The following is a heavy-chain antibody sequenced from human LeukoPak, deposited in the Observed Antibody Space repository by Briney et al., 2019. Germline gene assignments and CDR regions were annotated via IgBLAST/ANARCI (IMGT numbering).Heavy chain of an antibody. J-gene: IGHJ3*02. Sequence: GSLRLSCAASGFIFSNAWMNWVRQAPGKGLEWVSSISSYSSYIYYADSVKGRFTISRDNAKNSLYLQMNSLRAEDTAVYYCARPTIVATTLDAFDIWGHGTMVTVSS. CDR3: ARPTIVATTLDAFDI. D-gene: IGHD5-12*01. V-gene: IGHV3-21*01. CDR1: GFIFSNAW. CDR2: ISSYSSYI.